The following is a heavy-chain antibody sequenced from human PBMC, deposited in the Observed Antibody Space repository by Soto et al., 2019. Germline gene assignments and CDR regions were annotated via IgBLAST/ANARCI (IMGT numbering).Heavy chain of an antibody. V-gene: IGHV3-53*01. J-gene: IGHJ3*02. Sequence: QLVASGGGLIQPGESLTLSCEASGFSVTNNYMYWVRQAPGKGLEWVSLIYSGGGTHYADFVNGRFIISRDNSKNTLHLQMDKLRADDTAIYYCARDIACSSSSCQGDNFDIWGRGTLVTVSP. CDR3: ARDIACSSSSCQGDNFDI. CDR2: IYSGGGT. D-gene: IGHD2-2*01. CDR1: GFSVTNNY.